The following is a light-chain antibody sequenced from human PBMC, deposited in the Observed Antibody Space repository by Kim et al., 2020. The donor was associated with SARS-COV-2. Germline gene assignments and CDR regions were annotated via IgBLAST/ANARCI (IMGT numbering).Light chain of an antibody. V-gene: IGLV2-8*01. CDR1: SSDVGGYNY. CDR3: SSYAGINNLGV. J-gene: IGLJ1*01. Sequence: QSVTISCTGTSSDVGGYNYVSWYQQHPGKAPKLIIYEVSKRPSGVPDRFSGSKSGNTASLTVSGLQAEDEADYYCSSYAGINNLGVFGTGTKVTVL. CDR2: EVS.